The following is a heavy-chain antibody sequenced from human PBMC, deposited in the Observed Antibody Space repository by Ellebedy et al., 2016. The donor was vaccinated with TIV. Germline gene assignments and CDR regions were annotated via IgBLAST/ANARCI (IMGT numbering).Heavy chain of an antibody. CDR1: GFTFNIYD. V-gene: IGHV3-13*01. Sequence: GESLKISCAASGFTFNIYDFHWVRQPTGNGLEWVSAVGTAGDTYYPDSVKGRFTISRENAKNSLYLQMNSLTGEDTAVYYCVRGSRTVGGIYYYTGMDVWGPGTTVTVSS. CDR3: VRGSRTVGGIYYYTGMDV. J-gene: IGHJ6*02. D-gene: IGHD3-10*01. CDR2: VGTAGDT.